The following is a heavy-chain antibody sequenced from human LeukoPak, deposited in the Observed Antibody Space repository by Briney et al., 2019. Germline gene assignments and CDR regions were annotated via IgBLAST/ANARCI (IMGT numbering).Heavy chain of an antibody. V-gene: IGHV4-59*01. CDR1: GGSISSYY. CDR2: IFYSGST. D-gene: IGHD3-10*01. J-gene: IGHJ4*02. Sequence: PSETLSLTCTVSGGSISSYYWSWIRQPPGKGLEWIGYIFYSGSTNYNPSLKSRVTISVDTSKNQFSLKLSSVTAADTAVYYCARSRSGSYFLTLFDYWGQGTLVTVSS. CDR3: ARSRSGSYFLTLFDY.